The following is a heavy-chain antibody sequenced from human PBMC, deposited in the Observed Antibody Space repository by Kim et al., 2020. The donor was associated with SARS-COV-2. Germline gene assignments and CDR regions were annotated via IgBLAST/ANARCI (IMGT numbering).Heavy chain of an antibody. J-gene: IGHJ6*02. D-gene: IGHD6-13*01. CDR3: ARERLGAIAAAVKPGKKNTYNYYYGMDV. V-gene: IGHV4-34*01. Sequence: SETLSLTCAVYGGSFSGYYWSGIRQPPGKGLEWIGEINHSGSTNYNPSLKSRVTISVDTSKNQFSLKLSSVTAADTAVYYCARERLGAIAAAVKPGKKNTYNYYYGMDVWGQGTTVTVSS. CDR2: INHSGST. CDR1: GGSFSGYY.